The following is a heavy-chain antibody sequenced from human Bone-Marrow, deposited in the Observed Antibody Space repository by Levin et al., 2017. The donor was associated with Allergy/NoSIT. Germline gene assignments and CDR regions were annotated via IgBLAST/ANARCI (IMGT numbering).Heavy chain of an antibody. Sequence: GGSLRLSCAASGFTFSSYGMHWVRQAPGKGLVWVAVISYDGSNKYYADSVKGRFTISRDNSKSTLYLQMNSLRAEDTAVYYCAKDSGGYTYIFDYWGQGTLVTVSS. D-gene: IGHD5-18*01. CDR2: ISYDGSNK. CDR3: AKDSGGYTYIFDY. J-gene: IGHJ4*02. V-gene: IGHV3-30*18. CDR1: GFTFSSYG.